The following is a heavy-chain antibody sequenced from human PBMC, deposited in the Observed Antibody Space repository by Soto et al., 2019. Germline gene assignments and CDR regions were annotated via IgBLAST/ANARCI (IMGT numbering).Heavy chain of an antibody. D-gene: IGHD2-15*01. V-gene: IGHV3-21*01. CDR2: ISSSSSYI. J-gene: IGHJ3*02. CDR1: GFTFSSYS. CDR3: ARADDSLGYCSGGSCPNRAFDI. Sequence: ESGGGLVKPGGSLRLSCAASGFTFSSYSMNWVRQAPGKGLEWVSSISSSSSYIYYADSVKGRFTISRDNAKNSLYLQMNSLRAEDTAVYYCARADDSLGYCSGGSCPNRAFDIWGQGTMVTVSS.